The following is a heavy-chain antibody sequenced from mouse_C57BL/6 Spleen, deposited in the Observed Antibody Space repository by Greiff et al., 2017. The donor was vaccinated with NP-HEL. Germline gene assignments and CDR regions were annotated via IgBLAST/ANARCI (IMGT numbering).Heavy chain of an antibody. CDR3: ARWGVTTGDYYAMDY. CDR1: GYTFTSYW. V-gene: IGHV1-64*01. D-gene: IGHD2-2*01. J-gene: IGHJ4*01. CDR2: IHPNSGST. Sequence: QVQLQQPGAELVKPGASVKLSCKASGYTFTSYWMHWVKQRPGQGLEWIGMIHPNSGSTNYNEKFKSKATLTVDKSSSTAYMQLSSLTSEDSAVYYCARWGVTTGDYYAMDYWGQGTSVTVSS.